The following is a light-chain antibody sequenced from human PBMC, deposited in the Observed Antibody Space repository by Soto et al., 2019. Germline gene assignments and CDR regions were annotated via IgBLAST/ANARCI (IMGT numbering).Light chain of an antibody. CDR3: SSYTSSSTPWV. CDR2: EVS. Sequence: QSALTQPASVSGSPGQSITISCTGTSSDVGGYNYVSWYQQHPGKAPKLMIYEVSNRPSGGSNRFSGSKSGNTASLTISGLKDEDEADYYCSSYTSSSTPWVFGTGTKVTVL. CDR1: SSDVGGYNY. J-gene: IGLJ1*01. V-gene: IGLV2-14*01.